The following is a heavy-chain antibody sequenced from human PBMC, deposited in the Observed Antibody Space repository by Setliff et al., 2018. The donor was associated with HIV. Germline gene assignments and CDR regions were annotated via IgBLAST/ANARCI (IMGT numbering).Heavy chain of an antibody. Sequence: SETLSLTCAVYGGSFSVYYWSWIRQAPGKGLEWIGEINHSGRTNYNPSLKSRVTISVDTSKNQFSLTLSSLTAADTAVYYCARGPPAEDYYYYMDVWGEGATVTVSS. CDR2: INHSGRT. J-gene: IGHJ6*03. CDR3: ARGPPAEDYYYYMDV. CDR1: GGSFSVYY. V-gene: IGHV4-34*01.